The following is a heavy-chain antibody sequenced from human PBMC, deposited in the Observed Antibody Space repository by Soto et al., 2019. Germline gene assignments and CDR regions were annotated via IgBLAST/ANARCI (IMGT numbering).Heavy chain of an antibody. CDR3: ARTTVTTAAHFDY. J-gene: IGHJ4*02. Sequence: ASVKVSCKASGYTFTGYYMHWVRQAPGQGLEWMGWINPNSGSTSYAQKFQGRVTMTRDTSTSTVYMELSSLRSEDTAVYYCARTTVTTAAHFDYWGQGTLVTVSS. V-gene: IGHV1-46*03. CDR1: GYTFTGYY. CDR2: INPNSGST. D-gene: IGHD4-17*01.